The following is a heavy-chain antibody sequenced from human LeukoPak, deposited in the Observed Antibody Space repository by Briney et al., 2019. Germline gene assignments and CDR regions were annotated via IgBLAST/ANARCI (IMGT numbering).Heavy chain of an antibody. CDR3: ARDRYSSGWYLPDY. CDR1: GYTFTGYY. V-gene: IGHV1-2*02. J-gene: IGHJ4*02. CDR2: INPNSGGT. Sequence: ASVKVSCKASGYTFTGYYMHWVRQAPGQGLEWMGWINPNSGGTNYAQKFQGRVTMTRDTSISTAYMELSRLRSDDTAVYYCARDRYSSGWYLPDYWGQGTLVTVSS. D-gene: IGHD6-19*01.